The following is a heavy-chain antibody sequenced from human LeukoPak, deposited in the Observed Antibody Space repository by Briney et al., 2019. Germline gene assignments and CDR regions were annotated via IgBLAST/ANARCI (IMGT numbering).Heavy chain of an antibody. V-gene: IGHV2-70*11. Sequence: TLSLTCAVYGGSFSGYYWSWIRQPPGKALEWLARIDWDDDKYYSTSLKTRLTISKDTSKNQVVLTMTNMDPVDTATYYCARIDYLFGVDYWGQGTLVTVSS. D-gene: IGHD3-10*01. J-gene: IGHJ4*02. CDR2: IDWDDDK. CDR3: ARIDYLFGVDY. CDR1: GGSFSGYY.